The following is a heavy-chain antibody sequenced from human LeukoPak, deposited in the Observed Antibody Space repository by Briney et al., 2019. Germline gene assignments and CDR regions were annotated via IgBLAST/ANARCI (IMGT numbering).Heavy chain of an antibody. Sequence: SETLSLTCTVSGGSISSSNWWSWVRPPPGKGLEWIGEIYHSGSTNYNPSLKSRVTISVDKSKNQFSLRLSSVTAADTAVYYCARENDRYGRIDYWGQGTQVTVSS. CDR1: GGSISSSNW. CDR3: ARENDRYGRIDY. CDR2: IYHSGST. D-gene: IGHD5-18*01. J-gene: IGHJ4*02. V-gene: IGHV4-4*02.